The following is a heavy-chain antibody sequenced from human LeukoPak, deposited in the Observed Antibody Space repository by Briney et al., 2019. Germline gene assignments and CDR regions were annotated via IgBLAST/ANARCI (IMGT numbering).Heavy chain of an antibody. CDR3: ARVSYDSSGPPPLTWYFDL. Sequence: GGSLRLSCAASGFTFSSYSMNWVRQAPGKGLEWVSSISSSSSYIYYADSVKGRFTISRDNAKNSLYLQMNSLRAEDTAVYYCARVSYDSSGPPPLTWYFDLWGRGTLVTVSS. CDR1: GFTFSSYS. J-gene: IGHJ2*01. CDR2: ISSSSSYI. V-gene: IGHV3-21*04. D-gene: IGHD3-22*01.